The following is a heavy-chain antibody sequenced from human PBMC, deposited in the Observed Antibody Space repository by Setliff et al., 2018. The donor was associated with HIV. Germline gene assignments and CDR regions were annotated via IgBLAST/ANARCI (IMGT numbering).Heavy chain of an antibody. Sequence: SETLSLTCAVYGGSFSGYYWNWIRQPPGKGLEWIGEINHSGSTNYNPSLKSRVTISVDTSKNQFSLKLSSVTAADTAMYYCASFFVTTVTNQDYWGQGTPVTV. J-gene: IGHJ4*02. CDR1: GGSFSGYY. CDR3: ASFFVTTVTNQDY. CDR2: INHSGST. V-gene: IGHV4-34*01. D-gene: IGHD4-17*01.